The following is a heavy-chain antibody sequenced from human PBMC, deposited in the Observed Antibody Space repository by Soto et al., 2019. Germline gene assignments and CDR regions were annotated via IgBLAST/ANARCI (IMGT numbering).Heavy chain of an antibody. Sequence: SETLSLTCTVSGGSISSGDYYWGWIRQPPGKGLEWIGYIYYSGSTYYNPSLKSRVTISVDTSKNQFSLKLSSVTAADTAVYYCARLVWSYGTWFDPWGQGTLVTVSS. CDR1: GGSISSGDYY. CDR3: ARLVWSYGTWFDP. D-gene: IGHD5-18*01. J-gene: IGHJ5*02. V-gene: IGHV4-30-4*01. CDR2: IYYSGST.